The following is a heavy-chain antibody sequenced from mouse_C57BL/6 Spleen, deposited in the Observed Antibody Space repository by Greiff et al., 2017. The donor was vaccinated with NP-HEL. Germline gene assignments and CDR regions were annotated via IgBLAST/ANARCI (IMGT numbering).Heavy chain of an antibody. D-gene: IGHD5-1*01. Sequence: QLQQSGAELVKPGASVKMSCKASGYTFTSYWITWVKQRPGQGLEWIGDIYPGSGSTNYNEKFKSKATLTVDTSSSTAYMQLSSLTSEDSAVYYCARSTSGYFDVWGTGTTVTVSS. V-gene: IGHV1-55*01. CDR3: ARSTSGYFDV. J-gene: IGHJ1*03. CDR2: IYPGSGST. CDR1: GYTFTSYW.